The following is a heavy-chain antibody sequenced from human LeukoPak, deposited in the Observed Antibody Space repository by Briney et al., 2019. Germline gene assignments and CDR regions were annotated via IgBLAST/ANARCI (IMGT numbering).Heavy chain of an antibody. J-gene: IGHJ3*02. V-gene: IGHV3-74*01. Sequence: PGGSLRLSCAASGFTFSSYSMNWVRQAPGKGLVWVSRINSDGSSTSYADSVKGRFTISRDNAKNTLYLQMNSLRAEDTAVYYCARDRRYFDAFDIWGQGTMVTASS. D-gene: IGHD3-9*01. CDR2: INSDGSST. CDR3: ARDRRYFDAFDI. CDR1: GFTFSSYS.